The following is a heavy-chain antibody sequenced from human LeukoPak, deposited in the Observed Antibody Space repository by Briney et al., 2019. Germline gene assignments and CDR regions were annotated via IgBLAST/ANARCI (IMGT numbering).Heavy chain of an antibody. CDR3: ARGIQAGVDY. D-gene: IGHD1-26*01. Sequence: ASVKVSCKTSGYTFSTLDINWVRQTTGQGLEWMGWMNPNNGAAAYAPKFQGRVTMTGDTSISTAYMELSSLRSEDTAVYYCARGIQAGVDYWGQGTLVTVSS. J-gene: IGHJ4*02. V-gene: IGHV1-8*01. CDR1: GYTFSTLD. CDR2: MNPNNGAA.